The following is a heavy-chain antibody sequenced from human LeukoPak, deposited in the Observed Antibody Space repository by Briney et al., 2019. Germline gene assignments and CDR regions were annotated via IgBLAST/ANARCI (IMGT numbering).Heavy chain of an antibody. D-gene: IGHD1-1*01. CDR2: ITTGSSYI. CDR1: GFSFTSYA. CDR3: ARVEATTARSYYYYYMDV. Sequence: MAGGSLRLSCSASGFSFTSYAMNWVRQAPGKGLEGVSSITTGSSYIYYADSVRGRFSVSRDNAKNSLYLEMNSLRAEDTAVYYCARVEATTARSYYYYYMDVWGKGTTVTASS. V-gene: IGHV3-21*06. J-gene: IGHJ6*03.